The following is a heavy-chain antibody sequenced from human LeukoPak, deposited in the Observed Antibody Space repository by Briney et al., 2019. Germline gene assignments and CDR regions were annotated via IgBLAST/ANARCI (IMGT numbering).Heavy chain of an antibody. CDR2: ISPDGSTT. D-gene: IGHD3-3*01. J-gene: IGHJ4*02. CDR3: TRDFDFSSAI. Sequence: PGGSLRLSCAASGFTFSSYWMHWVRQAPGKGLVWVSRISPDGSTTGHADSVKGRFTTSRDNAKNTLFLQVNSLRAEDTAVYYCTRDFDFSSAIWGQGTLVTVSS. V-gene: IGHV3-74*01. CDR1: GFTFSSYW.